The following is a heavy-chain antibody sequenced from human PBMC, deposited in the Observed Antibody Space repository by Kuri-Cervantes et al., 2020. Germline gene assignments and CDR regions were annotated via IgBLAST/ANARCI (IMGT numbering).Heavy chain of an antibody. J-gene: IGHJ3*01. CDR3: ARDFTVDAFDV. CDR2: IWDDGSDK. Sequence: GESLKSSCEGSGFTFSRYGRHWVRQAPGKGLESVALIWDDGSDKYYGDSVKGRFTISRDNCKNTLYLQMVSVRADDTAMYYCARDFTVDAFDVWGQGTMVTVSS. V-gene: IGHV3-33*01. CDR1: GFTFSRYG.